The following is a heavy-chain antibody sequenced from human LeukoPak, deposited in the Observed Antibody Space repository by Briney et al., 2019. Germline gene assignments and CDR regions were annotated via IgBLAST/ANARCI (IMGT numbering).Heavy chain of an antibody. D-gene: IGHD6-6*01. CDR1: GGSISSHY. Sequence: SETLSLTCTVSGGSISSHYWSWIRQPPGKGLEWIGYIYYSGSTNYNPSLKSRVTISVDTSKNQFSLKLSSVTAADTAVYYCARGPIAARAYYYYYMDIWGKGTTVTVSS. V-gene: IGHV4-59*11. CDR3: ARGPIAARAYYYYYMDI. CDR2: IYYSGST. J-gene: IGHJ6*03.